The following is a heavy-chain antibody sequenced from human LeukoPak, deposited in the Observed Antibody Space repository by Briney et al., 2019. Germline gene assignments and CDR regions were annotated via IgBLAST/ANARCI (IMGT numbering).Heavy chain of an antibody. CDR3: ASSYHYNVY. V-gene: IGHV4-61*02. CDR1: GGSISSGSYY. D-gene: IGHD3-10*01. Sequence: SQTLSLTCTVSGGSISSGSYYWSWIRQPAGKGLEWIGRIYTSGSTNYNPSLKSRVTISVDTSKNQFSLKLSSVTAADTAVYYCASSYHYNVYWGQGTLVTVSS. CDR2: IYTSGST. J-gene: IGHJ4*02.